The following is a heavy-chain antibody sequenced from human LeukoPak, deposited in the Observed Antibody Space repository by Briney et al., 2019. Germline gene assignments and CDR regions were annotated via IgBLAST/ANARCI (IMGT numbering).Heavy chain of an antibody. J-gene: IGHJ4*02. D-gene: IGHD4-11*01. CDR2: ISTSTGDT. CDR3: ARDDNYGIFVNVDY. V-gene: IGHV1-18*01. CDR1: GYSFILYG. Sequence: ASVRVSCKTSGYSFILYGISWVRQAPGQGPEWMGWISTSTGDTKYTQKFQGRVTLTTDTSTSTAYMELSSLRSDDTAVYYCARDDNYGIFVNVDYWGQGTLVTVSS.